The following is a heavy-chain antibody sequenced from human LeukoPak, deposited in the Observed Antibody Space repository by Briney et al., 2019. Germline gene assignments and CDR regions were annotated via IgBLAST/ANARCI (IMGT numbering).Heavy chain of an antibody. J-gene: IGHJ3*02. CDR1: GYTFTGYY. V-gene: IGHV1-2*02. CDR2: INPNSGGT. D-gene: IGHD5-12*01. CDR3: AREEAGGYSGYDGAFDI. Sequence: ASVKVSCKASGYTFTGYYMHWVRQAPGQGLEWMGWINPNSGGTNYAQKFQGRVTMTRDTSISTAYMELSRLRSDDTAVYYCAREEAGGYSGYDGAFDIWGQGTMVTVSS.